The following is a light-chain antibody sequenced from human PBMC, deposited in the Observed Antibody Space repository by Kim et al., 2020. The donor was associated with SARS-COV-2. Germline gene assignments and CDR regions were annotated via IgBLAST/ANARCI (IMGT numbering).Light chain of an antibody. CDR3: MQGTHWPFT. CDR1: QSLVYSDRNIY. V-gene: IGKV2-30*01. J-gene: IGKJ3*01. CDR2: KVS. Sequence: PASISCRSSQSLVYSDRNIYLNWFRQRPGQSPRRLIYKVSYRDSGVPDRFGGSGSGTDFTLQISRVEAEDVGVYYCMQGTHWPFTFGAGTKVDIK.